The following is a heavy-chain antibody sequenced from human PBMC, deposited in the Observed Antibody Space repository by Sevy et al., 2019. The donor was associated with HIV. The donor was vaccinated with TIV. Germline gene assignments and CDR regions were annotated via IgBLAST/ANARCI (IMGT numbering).Heavy chain of an antibody. CDR3: PKRTWVGEGMDV. CDR1: GFTFSSFG. CDR2: ISYDGSDK. V-gene: IGHV3-30*18. Sequence: GGCLRLSCAASGFTFSSFGMHWVRQAPGKGLEWLAVISYDGSDKYYANSVKGRLTISRDNSKNTLYLQMNSLGAEDSAVYYCPKRTWVGEGMDVWGQGTAVTVSS. D-gene: IGHD2-15*01. J-gene: IGHJ6*02.